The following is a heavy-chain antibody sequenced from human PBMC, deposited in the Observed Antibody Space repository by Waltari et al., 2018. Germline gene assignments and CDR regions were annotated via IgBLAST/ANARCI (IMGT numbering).Heavy chain of an antibody. V-gene: IGHV4-4*09. J-gene: IGHJ4*02. CDR1: GGSVISHY. Sequence: QVQLQESGPGLVKPSETLSLTCAVSGGSVISHYWSWIRQSPGKGLEWIGYIYFNEYTDYNPSLRRRVTISVDTSKNQFSLKLLSVTAADTAIYFCARSTTGVRGANSGWDSWGQGTLVSVSS. CDR3: ARSTTGVRGANSGWDS. D-gene: IGHD3-10*01. CDR2: IYFNEYT.